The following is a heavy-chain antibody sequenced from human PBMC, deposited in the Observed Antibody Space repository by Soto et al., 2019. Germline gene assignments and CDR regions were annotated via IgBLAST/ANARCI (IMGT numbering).Heavy chain of an antibody. Sequence: GGSLRLSCAASGFNISDYFMSWVRQVPGEGLEWVSGITGNTYHADSVKGRFTISRDNSKNTLHVQMNSLRAEDTAVYYCAKGEPKGGYFDYWGQGTLVTVSS. J-gene: IGHJ4*02. CDR2: ITGNT. V-gene: IGHV3-23*01. CDR3: AKGEPKGGYFDY. CDR1: GFNISDYF. D-gene: IGHD3-16*01.